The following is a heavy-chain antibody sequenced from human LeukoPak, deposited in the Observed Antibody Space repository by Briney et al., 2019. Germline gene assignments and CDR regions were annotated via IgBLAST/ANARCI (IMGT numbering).Heavy chain of an antibody. J-gene: IGHJ6*02. Sequence: PGGSLRLSCAASGFTFSSYSMNWVRQAPGKGLEWVSSISSSSSYIYYADSVKGRFTISRDNAKNSLYLQMNSLRAEDTAVYYCARERPKLWPTIYYYGMDVWGQGTTVTVSS. CDR3: ARERPKLWPTIYYYGMDV. CDR1: GFTFSSYS. D-gene: IGHD5-18*01. CDR2: ISSSSSYI. V-gene: IGHV3-21*01.